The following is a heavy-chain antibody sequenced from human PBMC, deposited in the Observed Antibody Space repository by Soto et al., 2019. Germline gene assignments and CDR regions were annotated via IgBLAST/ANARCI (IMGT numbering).Heavy chain of an antibody. CDR3: GHSGGYRIIDY. D-gene: IGHD2-15*01. CDR1: GFSLTSSGVG. Sequence: QITLKESGPTLVKPTQTLTLTCTFSGFSLTSSGVGVGWIRQPPGKALEWLGIIYWDEDKRYSPSLKSRLTITKDPSKNQVVLKMTYMDPVDTATYYCGHSGGYRIIDYWGQGILVTVSS. V-gene: IGHV2-5*02. CDR2: IYWDEDK. J-gene: IGHJ4*01.